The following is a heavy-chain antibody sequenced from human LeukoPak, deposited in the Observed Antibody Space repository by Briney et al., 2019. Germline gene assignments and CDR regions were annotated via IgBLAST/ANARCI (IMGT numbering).Heavy chain of an antibody. CDR3: ATVAVIRGVTYFDY. Sequence: SETLSLTCTVSGGSISSYYWSWTRQPPGKGLEWIAYLFYSGSTDYNPSLESRVTISVDTSKNQFSLKLRSVTAADTAVYYCATVAVIRGVTYFDYWGQGTLVTVSS. J-gene: IGHJ4*02. D-gene: IGHD3-10*01. CDR2: LFYSGST. CDR1: GGSISSYY. V-gene: IGHV4-59*01.